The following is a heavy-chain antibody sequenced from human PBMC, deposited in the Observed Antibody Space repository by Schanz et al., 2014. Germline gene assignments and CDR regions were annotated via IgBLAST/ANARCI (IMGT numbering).Heavy chain of an antibody. CDR3: ARDQIIAAGGLGDY. Sequence: QVQLVEPGGGLVKPGRSLRLSCAASGFTFSDYYMSWIRQAPGKELEWVSYISGTTTYTNYADSVKGRFTISRDNAKNSLYLNMNRLRDKDTDVYYCARDQIIAAGGLGDYWGHGTLVTVSS. CDR2: ISGTTTYT. V-gene: IGHV3-11*05. D-gene: IGHD6-13*01. CDR1: GFTFSDYY. J-gene: IGHJ4*01.